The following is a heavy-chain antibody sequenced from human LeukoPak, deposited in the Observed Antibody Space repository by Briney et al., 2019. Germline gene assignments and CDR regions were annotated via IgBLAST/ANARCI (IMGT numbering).Heavy chain of an antibody. V-gene: IGHV3-48*03. CDR1: GFAFSVYE. CDR2: ISSSGGTR. J-gene: IGHJ4*02. CDR3: ATLTVASSFDY. Sequence: PGGSLRLSCAASGFAFSVYEMYWVRQAPGKGLEWVSYISSSGGTRYYADSVKGRFTISRDSAKNSPYLQMNSLRAEDTAVYYCATLTVASSFDYWGQGTLVTVSS. D-gene: IGHD6-19*01.